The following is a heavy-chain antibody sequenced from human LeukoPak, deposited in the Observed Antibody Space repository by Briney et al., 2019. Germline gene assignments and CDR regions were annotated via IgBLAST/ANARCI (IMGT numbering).Heavy chain of an antibody. Sequence: SVKVSCKPSGGTFSSYGVSWVRQAPGQGLEWMGGIIPIFRTTNYAQSFRGRLTITTAESTSTVYMELTSLRSDDTAVYCCARSQRAGYNVYYFDSWGQGTLVTVSS. CDR1: GGTFSSYG. J-gene: IGHJ4*02. V-gene: IGHV1-69*05. D-gene: IGHD5-24*01. CDR3: ARSQRAGYNVYYFDS. CDR2: IIPIFRTT.